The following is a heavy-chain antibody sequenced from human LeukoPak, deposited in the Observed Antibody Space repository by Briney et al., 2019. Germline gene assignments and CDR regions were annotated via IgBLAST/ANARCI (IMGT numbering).Heavy chain of an antibody. CDR2: ISYDGSNK. CDR1: GFTFSSYG. J-gene: IGHJ4*02. Sequence: PGGSLRLSCAASGFTFSSYGMHWVRQAPGKGLEWVAVISYDGSNKYYADSVKGRFTISRDNSKNTLYLQINSLRAEDTAVYYCAKDRAARYFDYWGQGTPVTVSS. V-gene: IGHV3-30*18. CDR3: AKDRAARYFDY. D-gene: IGHD6-6*01.